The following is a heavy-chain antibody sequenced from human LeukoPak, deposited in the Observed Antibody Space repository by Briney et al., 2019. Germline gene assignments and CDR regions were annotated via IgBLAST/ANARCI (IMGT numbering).Heavy chain of an antibody. CDR1: GFTFNIYA. J-gene: IGHJ1*01. CDR3: VQEARRDGYKLAPVAEH. V-gene: IGHV3-23*01. CDR2: ISETSRKT. Sequence: GGSLRFSCAASGFTFNIYAMSWVRQAPEKGLEWVSAISETSRKTYYADPVKGRFTISRDNSKNTLYLQMNDLRDEDTAVYYCVQEARRDGYKLAPVAEHWGQGTLVTVSS. D-gene: IGHD5-24*01.